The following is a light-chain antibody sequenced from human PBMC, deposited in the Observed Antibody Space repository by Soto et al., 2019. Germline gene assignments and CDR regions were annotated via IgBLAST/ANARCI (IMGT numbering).Light chain of an antibody. J-gene: IGKJ4*01. Sequence: EIVMTQSPATLSVSPGERATLSCRARQSVSSNLAWYQQKPGQAPRLLIYGASTRATGIPSRFSVSGSGTEFTLTISSLQSEDFAVCYCQQYNNWPPSFGGGIKVEIK. CDR3: QQYNNWPPS. CDR1: QSVSSN. V-gene: IGKV3-15*01. CDR2: GAS.